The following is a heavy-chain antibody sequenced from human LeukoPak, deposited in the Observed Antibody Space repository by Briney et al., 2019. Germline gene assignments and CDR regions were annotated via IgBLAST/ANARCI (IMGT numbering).Heavy chain of an antibody. J-gene: IGHJ2*01. CDR2: IYSGGST. CDR3: ARDQGYWYFDL. V-gene: IGHV3-53*01. Sequence: PGGSLRLSCAASGFTFSTYAMSWVRQAPGKGLEWVSVIYSGGSTYYADSVKGRFTISRDNSKNTLYLQMNSLRAEDTAVYYCARDQGYWYFDLWGRGTLVTVSS. CDR1: GFTFSTYA.